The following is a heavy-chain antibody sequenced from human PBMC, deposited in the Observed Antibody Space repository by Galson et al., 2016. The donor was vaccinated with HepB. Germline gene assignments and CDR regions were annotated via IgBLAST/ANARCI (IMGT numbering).Heavy chain of an antibody. CDR3: AKLIRTGSSGSDS. J-gene: IGHJ4*02. Sequence: SLRLPCAASGFTFSNYAMSWVRQAPGKGLEWVSTIGGSGGNVYIGDSVKGRFTISRDNSKNTLWLQMDSLRAEDTAVYFCAKLIRTGSSGSDSWGQGTLVTVSS. V-gene: IGHV3-23*01. CDR2: IGGSGGNV. CDR1: GFTFSNYA. D-gene: IGHD5-12*01.